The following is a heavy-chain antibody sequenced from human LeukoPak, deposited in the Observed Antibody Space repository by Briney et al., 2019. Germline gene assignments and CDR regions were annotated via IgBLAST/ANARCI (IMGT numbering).Heavy chain of an antibody. CDR1: GFTFSSYG. Sequence: GGSLRLSCAASGFTFSSYGMRWVRQAPGKGLEWVAVIWYDGSNKYYADSVKGRFTISRDNSKNTLYLQMNSLRAEDTAVYYCARDAVYYYGSGSYYFIDYWGQGTLVTVSS. V-gene: IGHV3-33*01. CDR2: IWYDGSNK. CDR3: ARDAVYYYGSGSYYFIDY. J-gene: IGHJ4*02. D-gene: IGHD3-10*01.